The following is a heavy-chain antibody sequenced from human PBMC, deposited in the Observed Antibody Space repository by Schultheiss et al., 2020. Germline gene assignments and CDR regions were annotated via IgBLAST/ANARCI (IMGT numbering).Heavy chain of an antibody. Sequence: GGSLRLSCAASGLTFSSQWMHWVRQAPGKGLEWVSYISGSSSTIYYADSVKGRFTISRDNARKSLYLQMNSLRDEDTAVYYCAARRETFTVRYFFDDWGQGTLVTVSS. CDR2: ISGSSSTI. V-gene: IGHV3-48*02. D-gene: IGHD4-17*01. CDR1: GLTFSSQW. J-gene: IGHJ4*02. CDR3: AARRETFTVRYFFDD.